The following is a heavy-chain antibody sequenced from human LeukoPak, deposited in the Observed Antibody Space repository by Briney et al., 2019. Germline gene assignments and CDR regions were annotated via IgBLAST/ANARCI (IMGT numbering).Heavy chain of an antibody. D-gene: IGHD3-3*01. CDR1: GGSISSYY. CDR2: IYYSGST. V-gene: IGHV4-59*01. Sequence: SETLSLTCTVSGGSISSYYWSWIWQPPGKGLEWIGYIYYSGSTNYNPSLKSRVTISVDTSKNQFSLKLSSVTAADTAVYYCARVFWSGYYPHFDYWGQGTLVTVSS. CDR3: ARVFWSGYYPHFDY. J-gene: IGHJ4*02.